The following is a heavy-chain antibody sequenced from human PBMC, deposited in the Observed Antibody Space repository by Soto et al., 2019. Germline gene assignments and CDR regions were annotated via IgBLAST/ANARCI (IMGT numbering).Heavy chain of an antibody. CDR2: LVGSGGGI. V-gene: IGHV3-23*01. J-gene: IGHJ5*02. Sequence: EVQLLESGGSLVQPGGSLRLTCAASGFTFRTYAMSWVRQAPGEGLEWVAGLVGSGGGISYADSVKGRFTISRDNSRVMLYLQMNSLRAEDTAVYYGAQDRHPDGRWPFDHWGRGTLVAVSS. D-gene: IGHD2-8*01. CDR1: GFTFRTYA. CDR3: AQDRHPDGRWPFDH.